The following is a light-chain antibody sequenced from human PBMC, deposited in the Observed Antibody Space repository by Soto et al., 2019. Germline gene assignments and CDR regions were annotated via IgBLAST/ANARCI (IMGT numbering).Light chain of an antibody. CDR3: MQGLQTPQT. Sequence: TMGTQSPLSVPVPPGEPAAISCRSRQSLLHKNGFNYLDWYLQKPGQSTQIRIFLGSNRASGVPDRLSGSGSGTEFPLKITRVEAEDVGVYYCMQGLQTPQTFGQWTKV. V-gene: IGKV2-28*01. CDR2: LGS. J-gene: IGKJ1*01. CDR1: QSLLHKNGFNY.